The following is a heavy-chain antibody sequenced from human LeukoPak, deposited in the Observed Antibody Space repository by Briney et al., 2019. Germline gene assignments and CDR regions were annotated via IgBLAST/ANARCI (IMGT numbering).Heavy chain of an antibody. CDR2: ISAQNGNT. CDR3: ARDGDWARSSDY. Sequence: GASVKVSCKVSGYTLTELSMHWVRQAPGQGLEWMGWISAQNGNTIYAQKVQGRVTMTTDTSTSTAYMELRSLRSDDTAVYYCARDGDWARSSDYWGQGTLVTVSS. J-gene: IGHJ4*02. V-gene: IGHV1-18*01. CDR1: GYTLTELS. D-gene: IGHD2-21*02.